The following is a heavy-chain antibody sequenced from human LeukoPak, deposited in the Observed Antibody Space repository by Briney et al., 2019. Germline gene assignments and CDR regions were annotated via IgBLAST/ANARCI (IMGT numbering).Heavy chain of an antibody. CDR2: INHSGST. CDR1: GGSFSGYY. D-gene: IGHD5-12*01. CDR3: AGARGYSGYHYYYSTGMDV. J-gene: IGHJ6*02. V-gene: IGHV4-34*01. Sequence: PSETLSLTCAVYGGSFSGYYWSWIRQPPGKGLEWIGEINHSGSTNYNPSLKSRVTISVDTSKNQFSLKLSSVTAADTAVYYWAGARGYSGYHYYYSTGMDVGGQGTTVTVPS.